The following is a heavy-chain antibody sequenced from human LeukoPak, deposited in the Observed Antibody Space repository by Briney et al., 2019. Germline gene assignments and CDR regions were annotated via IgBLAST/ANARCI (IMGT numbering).Heavy chain of an antibody. CDR2: ISSSSSTI. V-gene: IGHV3-48*04. Sequence: GGSLRLSCAASGFTFSSYSMNWVRQAPGKGLEWVSYISSSSSTIYYADSVKGRFTISRDNAKNSLYLQMNSLRAEDTAVYYCARGVRNSFDYWGQGTLVTVSS. D-gene: IGHD3-3*01. CDR3: ARGVRNSFDY. CDR1: GFTFSSYS. J-gene: IGHJ4*02.